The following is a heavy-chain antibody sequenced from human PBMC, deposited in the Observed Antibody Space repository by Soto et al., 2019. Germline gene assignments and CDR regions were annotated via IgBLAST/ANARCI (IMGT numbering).Heavy chain of an antibody. CDR2: IIPILGIA. D-gene: IGHD4-4*01. V-gene: IGHV1-69*04. Sequence: SVKVSCKASGGAFSSYTISWVRQAPGQGLEWMGRIIPILGIANYAQKFQGRVTITADKSTSTAYMELSSLRSEDTAVYYCAREGTTVTTTGHYYYYYYYMDVWGKGTTVTVSS. CDR3: AREGTTVTTTGHYYYYYYYMDV. CDR1: GGAFSSYT. J-gene: IGHJ6*03.